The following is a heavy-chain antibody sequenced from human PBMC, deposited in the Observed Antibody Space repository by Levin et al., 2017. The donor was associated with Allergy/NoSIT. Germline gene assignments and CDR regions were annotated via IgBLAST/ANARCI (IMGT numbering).Heavy chain of an antibody. J-gene: IGHJ5*02. CDR2: IIPIFGTA. V-gene: IGHV1-69*01. CDR3: ARAVPPPDIVVVPAAIGGGWFDP. Sequence: KISCKASGGTFSSYAISWVRQAPGQGLEWMGGIIPIFGTANYAQKFQGRVTITADESTSTAYMELSSLRSEDTAVYYCARAVPPPDIVVVPAAIGGGWFDPWGQGTLVTVSS. CDR1: GGTFSSYA. D-gene: IGHD2-2*01.